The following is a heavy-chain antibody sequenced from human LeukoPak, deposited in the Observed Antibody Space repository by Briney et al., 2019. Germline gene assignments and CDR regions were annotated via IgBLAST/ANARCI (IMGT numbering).Heavy chain of an antibody. D-gene: IGHD4-17*01. V-gene: IGHV3-33*01. CDR3: ASMTTVTTSYYFDY. J-gene: IGHJ4*02. CDR2: IWYDRSNK. CDR1: GFTFSSYG. Sequence: PGGSLRLSCAASGFTFSSYGMHWVRQAPGKGLEWVAVIWYDRSNKYYADSVKGRFTISRDNSKNTLYLQMNSLRAEDTAVYYCASMTTVTTSYYFDYWGQGTLVTVSS.